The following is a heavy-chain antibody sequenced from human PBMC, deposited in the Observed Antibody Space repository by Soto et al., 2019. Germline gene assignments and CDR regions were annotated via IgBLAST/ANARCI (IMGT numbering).Heavy chain of an antibody. CDR1: GGSISSGGYS. Sequence: QLQLQESGSGLVKPSQTLSLTCAVSGGSISSGGYSWSWIRQPPGKGLEWIGYIYHSGSTYYNPSRKSRVTISVDRSKNQFSLKLSSVTAADTAVYYCARGVSYCSSTSCYPATSSYYFDYWGQGTLVTVSS. CDR2: IYHSGST. J-gene: IGHJ4*02. D-gene: IGHD2-2*01. V-gene: IGHV4-30-2*01. CDR3: ARGVSYCSSTSCYPATSSYYFDY.